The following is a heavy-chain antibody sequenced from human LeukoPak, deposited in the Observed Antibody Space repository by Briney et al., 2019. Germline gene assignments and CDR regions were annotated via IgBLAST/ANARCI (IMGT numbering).Heavy chain of an antibody. D-gene: IGHD6-13*01. V-gene: IGHV1-8*01. CDR2: MNPNNGNT. Sequence: AASVKASCKASGYTFTSYDINWVRQATGQGLEWMGWMNPNNGNTGFAQKFQDRVTLTRNTSISTAYMELSSLRSEDTAVYYCARGIPADYWGQGTLVTVSS. J-gene: IGHJ4*02. CDR1: GYTFTSYD. CDR3: ARGIPADY.